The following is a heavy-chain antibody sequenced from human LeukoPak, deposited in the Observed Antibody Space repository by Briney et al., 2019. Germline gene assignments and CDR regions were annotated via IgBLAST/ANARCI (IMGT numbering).Heavy chain of an antibody. CDR2: IYPGDSDT. V-gene: IGHV5-51*01. Sequence: GESLKISCKGSGYSFTSYWIGWVRQMPGKGLEWMGIIYPGDSDTRYSPSFQGQVTISADKSISTAYLQWSSLKASDTAMYYCARRGTHCNGGSCYGSWFDPWGQGTLVAVSS. D-gene: IGHD2-15*01. J-gene: IGHJ5*02. CDR1: GYSFTSYW. CDR3: ARRGTHCNGGSCYGSWFDP.